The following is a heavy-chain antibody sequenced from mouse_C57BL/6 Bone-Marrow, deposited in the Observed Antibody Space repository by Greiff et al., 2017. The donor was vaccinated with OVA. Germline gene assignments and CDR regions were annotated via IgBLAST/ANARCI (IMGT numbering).Heavy chain of an antibody. CDR2: IAPSDSYI. CDR3: AHYGSILYLHY. D-gene: IGHD1-1*01. Sequence: VQLQQPGAELVRPGTSVKLSCKASGYPFTNYWMHWVKQRPGQGLEWIGVIAPSDSYINYNQKFKGRATLTVDTSSSTAYMHLSSLTSEDSAVYYCAHYGSILYLHYWGQGTSLTVSS. CDR1: GYPFTNYW. J-gene: IGHJ2*02. V-gene: IGHV1-59*01.